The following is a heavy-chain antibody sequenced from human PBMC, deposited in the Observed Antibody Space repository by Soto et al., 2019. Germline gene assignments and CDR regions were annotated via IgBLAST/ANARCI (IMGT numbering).Heavy chain of an antibody. V-gene: IGHV3-7*01. CDR1: GFTFSDYL. CDR3: AIGHWLGK. J-gene: IGHJ4*02. CDR2: IKQDGNEK. Sequence: EVQLVDSGGALVQPGASLRLSCAASGFTFSDYLMTWVRQAPGKGLEWVATIKQDGNEKYYVDSVKGRFTISRDNAKNSLYLQLSGLRAEDTAVYYCAIGHWLGKWGQGTRVTVSS. D-gene: IGHD6-19*01.